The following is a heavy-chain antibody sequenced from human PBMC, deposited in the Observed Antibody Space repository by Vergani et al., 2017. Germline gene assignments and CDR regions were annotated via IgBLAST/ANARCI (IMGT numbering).Heavy chain of an antibody. V-gene: IGHV3-9*02. Sequence: EVQLEESGGGLVLPGRSLRLSCVASGFTSAGYAMHWVRQAPGKGLEWVSGISWNSNSIGYADSGKGRFTISGDNAKNSLYLQMNSLRAEDTALYYCSKDLGTSSGGGWFDPWGQGTLVTVSS. CDR2: ISWNSNSI. J-gene: IGHJ5*02. CDR3: SKDLGTSSGGGWFDP. CDR1: GFTSAGYA. D-gene: IGHD6-6*01.